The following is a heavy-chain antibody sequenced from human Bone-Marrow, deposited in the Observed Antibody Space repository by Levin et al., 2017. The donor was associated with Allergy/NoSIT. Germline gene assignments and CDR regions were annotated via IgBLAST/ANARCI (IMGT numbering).Heavy chain of an antibody. CDR2: IKSNTDGGTV. J-gene: IGHJ3*02. Sequence: PGGSLRLSCEASGFVFNTYGVHWVRLAPGKGLDWVGRIKSNTDGGTVDYAASVKGRFTISRDDSKNTVFLQMNSLEIEDTALYYCTTDLWNSDAFDIWGHGTMVTVSS. CDR1: GFVFNTYG. CDR3: TTDLWNSDAFDI. V-gene: IGHV3-15*01. D-gene: IGHD1-7*01.